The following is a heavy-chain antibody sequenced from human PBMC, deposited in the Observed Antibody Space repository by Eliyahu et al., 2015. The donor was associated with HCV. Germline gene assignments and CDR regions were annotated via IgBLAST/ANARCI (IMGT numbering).Heavy chain of an antibody. CDR2: ISSNGGST. Sequence: EVQLVESGGGLVQPGGSLRLSCSTSGFTFTTFAMHWVRQAPGKGLEYVSAISSNGGSTYYAGSVKGRFSISRENSKNTLFLQLNSLRTEDTAVYYFDDWGRGTLVTVSS. CDR3: DD. V-gene: IGHV3-64D*06. CDR1: GFTFTTFA. J-gene: IGHJ4*02.